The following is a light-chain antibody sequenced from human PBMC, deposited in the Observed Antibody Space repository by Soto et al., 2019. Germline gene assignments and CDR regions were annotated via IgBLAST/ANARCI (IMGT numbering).Light chain of an antibody. CDR2: GAS. CDR3: QQCNEWPLIT. J-gene: IGKJ5*01. Sequence: EIVMTQSPATLSVSPGERATLSCRASQSVASYLAWYQQKPGQAPRLLIYGASTRATGVPARFSGSGSGTXSXLXXSXLXSXDFXVYYCQQCNEWPLITFGQGTRLEAK. V-gene: IGKV3-15*01. CDR1: QSVASY.